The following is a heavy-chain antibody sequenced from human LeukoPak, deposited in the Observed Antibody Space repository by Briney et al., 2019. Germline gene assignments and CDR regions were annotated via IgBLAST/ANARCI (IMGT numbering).Heavy chain of an antibody. Sequence: SQTLSLTCTVSGGSISSGSYYWSWIRQPAGKGLEWIGRIYASGSTSYNPSLKSRVTISVDTSKNQFSLKLSSVTAADTAVYYCARGFCSGYDLAAFDIWGQGTMVTVSS. V-gene: IGHV4-61*02. D-gene: IGHD3-3*01. CDR1: GGSISSGSYY. CDR3: ARGFCSGYDLAAFDI. CDR2: IYASGST. J-gene: IGHJ3*02.